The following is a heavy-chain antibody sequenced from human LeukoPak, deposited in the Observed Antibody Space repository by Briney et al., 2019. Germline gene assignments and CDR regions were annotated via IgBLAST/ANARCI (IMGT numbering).Heavy chain of an antibody. D-gene: IGHD3-22*01. CDR2: IYSGGST. CDR3: ASLTYYYDRSGYYVPYYFDY. V-gene: IGHV3-66*01. CDR1: GFTVSSNY. J-gene: IGHJ4*02. Sequence: PGGSLRLSCAASGFTVSSNYMSWVRPAPGKGLEGVSVIYSGGSTYYADAVKGRFTISRDNSKNTLYLQMNSLRAEDTAVYYCASLTYYYDRSGYYVPYYFDYWGQGTLVTVSS.